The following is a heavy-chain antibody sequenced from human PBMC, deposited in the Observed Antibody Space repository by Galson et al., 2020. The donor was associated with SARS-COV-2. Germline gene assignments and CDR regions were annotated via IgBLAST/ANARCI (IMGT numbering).Heavy chain of an antibody. D-gene: IGHD3-3*01. CDR2: IWYDGSNK. CDR1: GFTFSSYG. Sequence: GGSLRLSCAASGFTFSSYGMHWVRQAPGKGLEWVAVIWYDGSNKYYADSVKGRFTISRDNSKNTLYLQMNSLRAEDTAVYYCAKGYTYDFWSGYYVFRDYYGMDVWGQGTTVTVSS. J-gene: IGHJ6*02. V-gene: IGHV3-33*06. CDR3: AKGYTYDFWSGYYVFRDYYGMDV.